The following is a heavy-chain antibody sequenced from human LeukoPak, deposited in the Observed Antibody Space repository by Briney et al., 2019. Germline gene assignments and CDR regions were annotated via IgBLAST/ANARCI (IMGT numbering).Heavy chain of an antibody. J-gene: IGHJ4*02. D-gene: IGHD3-10*01. Sequence: ASVKVSCKVSGYTLTELSMHWVRQAPGQGLEWMGGFDPEDGETIYAQKFQGRVTMTEDTSTDTAYMELSSLRSEDTAVYYCATSITMVRGVIISPYYFDYWGQGTLVTVSS. CDR3: ATSITMVRGVIISPYYFDY. CDR1: GYTLTELS. V-gene: IGHV1-24*01. CDR2: FDPEDGET.